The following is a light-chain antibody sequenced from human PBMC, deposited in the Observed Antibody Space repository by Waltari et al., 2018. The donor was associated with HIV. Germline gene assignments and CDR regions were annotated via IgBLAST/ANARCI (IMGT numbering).Light chain of an antibody. CDR2: WAS. CDR3: QQYLNTPWT. Sequence: DIVMTQYTDSLAVSLGERATIRCKSSQNILYSSNNKNYFAWYPQKPLQPPKILIYWASTRASGGPERFSGSGSGTDFTLTISSLQAEDVAIYYCQQYLNTPWTFGQGTKVEVK. CDR1: QNILYSSNNKNY. V-gene: IGKV4-1*01. J-gene: IGKJ1*01.